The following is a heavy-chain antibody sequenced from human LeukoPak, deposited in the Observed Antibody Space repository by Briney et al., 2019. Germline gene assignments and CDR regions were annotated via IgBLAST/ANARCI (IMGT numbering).Heavy chain of an antibody. J-gene: IGHJ5*02. V-gene: IGHV4-38-2*01. CDR3: ARIRRDGYFGSWFDP. CDR2: IYHSGST. D-gene: IGHD5-24*01. CDR1: GYSISSGNY. Sequence: SETLSLTCSVSGYSISSGNYWGWIRLPPGKGLQWIGSIYHSGSTYYNPSLKSRVTISVDTSKNQFSLKLSSVTAADTAVYYCARIRRDGYFGSWFDPWGQGTLVTVSS.